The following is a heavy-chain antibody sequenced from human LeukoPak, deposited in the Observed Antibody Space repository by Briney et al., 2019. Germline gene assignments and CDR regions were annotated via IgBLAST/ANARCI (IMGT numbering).Heavy chain of an antibody. CDR1: GFTFDDYA. J-gene: IGHJ3*02. CDR2: ISWNSGSI. CDR3: AKDLRGESDAFDI. V-gene: IGHV3-9*01. D-gene: IGHD2-21*01. Sequence: GGSLRLSCAASGFTFDDYAMHWVRQAPGKGLEWVSGISWNSGSIGYADSVKGRFTISRDNAMNSLYLQMNSLRAEDTALYYCAKDLRGESDAFDIWGQGTMVTVSS.